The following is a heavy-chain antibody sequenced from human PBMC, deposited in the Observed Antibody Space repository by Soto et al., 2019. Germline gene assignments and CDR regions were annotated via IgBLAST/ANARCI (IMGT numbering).Heavy chain of an antibody. Sequence: QVQLVQSGAEVQKPGSSVKVSCKASGGTFSSYAISWVRQAPGQGLEWMGGIIPIFGTANYAQKFQGRVTITADESTSTAYMELSSLRSEDTAVYYCAIDVGYCSGGSCYPPTHWGQGTLVSVSS. CDR2: IIPIFGTA. V-gene: IGHV1-69*01. CDR1: GGTFSSYA. J-gene: IGHJ4*02. CDR3: AIDVGYCSGGSCYPPTH. D-gene: IGHD2-15*01.